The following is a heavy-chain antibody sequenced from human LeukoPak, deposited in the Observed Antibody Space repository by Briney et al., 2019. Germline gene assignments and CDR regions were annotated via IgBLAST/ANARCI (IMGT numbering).Heavy chain of an antibody. Sequence: SSETLSLTCTVSGGSISGSIYYWAWVRQPPGKGLEWIGEIYHSGSTNYNPSLKSRVTMSVDKSKNHFSLKLNSVTAADTAVYYCATSVRDDSSGYHSPYYFDYWGQGTLVTVSS. J-gene: IGHJ4*02. D-gene: IGHD3-22*01. CDR1: GGSISGSIYY. CDR2: IYHSGST. CDR3: ATSVRDDSSGYHSPYYFDY. V-gene: IGHV4-39*07.